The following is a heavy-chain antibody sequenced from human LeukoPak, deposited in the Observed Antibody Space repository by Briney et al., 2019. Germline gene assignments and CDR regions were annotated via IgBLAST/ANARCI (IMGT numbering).Heavy chain of an antibody. J-gene: IGHJ4*02. CDR3: ARGYGSGSYNNFNQ. V-gene: IGHV4-59*12. CDR1: VASLRGYY. Sequence: SETLSLTRTVSVASLRGYYSSWIRQPPAKGREWIGYIHYTGNTDYNPSLTSRVTMAVDTSKDQFSLMLTSVAAADTAVYYCARGYGSGSYNNFNQWGQGLLVAVSS. CDR2: IHYTGNT. D-gene: IGHD3-10*01.